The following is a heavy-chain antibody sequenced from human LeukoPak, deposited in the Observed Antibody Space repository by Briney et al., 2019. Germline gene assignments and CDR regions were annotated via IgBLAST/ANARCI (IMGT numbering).Heavy chain of an antibody. J-gene: IGHJ6*03. D-gene: IGHD2-2*01. CDR1: GFTFSSYA. V-gene: IGHV3-30-3*01. CDR2: ISYDGSNK. Sequence: PGGSLRLSCAASGFTFSSYAMHWVRQAPGKGLEWVAVISYDGSNKYYADSVKGRFTISRDNSKNTLYLQMNSLRAEDTAVYYCARRYCSSSSFGIMCYYYYYMDVWGTGTTVTVSS. CDR3: ARRYCSSSSFGIMCYYYYYMDV.